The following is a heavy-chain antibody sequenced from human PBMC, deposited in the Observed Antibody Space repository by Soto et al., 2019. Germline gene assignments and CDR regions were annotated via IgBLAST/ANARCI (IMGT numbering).Heavy chain of an antibody. Sequence: SETLSLTCSVSSDSMNSGGYYWSWIRQHPGKGLEWIGYIYYSGSTYYNPSLKSRVTISVDTSKNQFSLKLSSVTAADTAVYYCARDVVAARLLYFDYWGQGTLVTVSS. CDR3: ARDVVAARLLYFDY. D-gene: IGHD6-6*01. J-gene: IGHJ4*02. CDR2: IYYSGST. V-gene: IGHV4-31*03. CDR1: SDSMNSGGYY.